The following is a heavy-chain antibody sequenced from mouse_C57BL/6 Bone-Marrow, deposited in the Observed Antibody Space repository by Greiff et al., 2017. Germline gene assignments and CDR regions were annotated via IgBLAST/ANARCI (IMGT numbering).Heavy chain of an antibody. J-gene: IGHJ4*01. CDR2: ISNLAYSI. CDR3: ARHLGYAMYY. Sequence: EVQLVESGGGLVQPGGSLKLSCAASGFTFSDYGMAWVRQAPRKGPEWVAFISNLAYSIYYADTVNGRFTISRENAKNTLYLEMSSRRSEDTAMYYCARHLGYAMYYWGQGTSVTVTS. V-gene: IGHV5-15*01. D-gene: IGHD4-1*01. CDR1: GFTFSDYG.